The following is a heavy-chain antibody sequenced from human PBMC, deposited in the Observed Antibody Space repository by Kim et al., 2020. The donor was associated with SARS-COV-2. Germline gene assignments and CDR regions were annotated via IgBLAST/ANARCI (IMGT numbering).Heavy chain of an antibody. CDR2: TYYRSKWYN. Sequence: SQTLSLTCAISGDSVSSNSAAWNWIRQSPSRGLEWLGRTYYRSKWYNDYAVSVKSRITINPDTSKNQFSLQLNSVTPEDTAVYYCARGYSSSWAPKTDYFDYWGQGTLVTVSS. V-gene: IGHV6-1*01. J-gene: IGHJ4*02. CDR1: GDSVSSNSAA. CDR3: ARGYSSSWAPKTDYFDY. D-gene: IGHD6-13*01.